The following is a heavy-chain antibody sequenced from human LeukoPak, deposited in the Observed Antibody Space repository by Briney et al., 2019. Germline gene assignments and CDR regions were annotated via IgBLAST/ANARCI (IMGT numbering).Heavy chain of an antibody. CDR2: INHNGYS. D-gene: IGHD3-16*01. J-gene: IGHJ4*02. CDR3: ARSVYPHYYFDY. Sequence: SETLSLTCTVSGGSITSHYWNWIRQPPGKGLEWIGYINHNGYSNSNPSLKSRVTISRDTPKNQFSLKLNSVTAADTAVYYCARSVYPHYYFDYWGQATLVTVSP. CDR1: GGSITSHY. V-gene: IGHV4-59*11.